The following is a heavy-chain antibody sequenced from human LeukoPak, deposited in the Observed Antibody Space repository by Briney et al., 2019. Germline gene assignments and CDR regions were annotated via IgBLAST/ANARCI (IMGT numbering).Heavy chain of an antibody. CDR1: GGSISSSSYY. CDR3: ARGLLRVSANLRHPGPMDV. CDR2: IYYSGST. Sequence: SETLSLTCTVSGGSISSSSYYWGWIRQPPGKGLEWIGSIYYSGSTYYNPSLKGRVTISVDTSKNQFPLKLSSVTAADTAVYYCARGLLRVSANLRHPGPMDVWGQGTTVTVSS. V-gene: IGHV4-39*06. J-gene: IGHJ6*02. D-gene: IGHD4-11*01.